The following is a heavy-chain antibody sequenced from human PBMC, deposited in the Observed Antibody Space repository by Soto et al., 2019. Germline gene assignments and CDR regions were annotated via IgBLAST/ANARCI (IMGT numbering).Heavy chain of an antibody. CDR1: GFTFSSYG. CDR2: ISYNGNDK. J-gene: IGHJ4*02. D-gene: IGHD6-13*01. Sequence: AGSLRLSCAASGFTFSSYGMHWVRQAPGKGLEWVAVISYNGNDKYHADSVKGRFTVSRDNSKNTLYLQMNSLRPEDTAVYHCAKDGDAAAAGYYFDYWGQGTLVTVSS. CDR3: AKDGDAAAAGYYFDY. V-gene: IGHV3-30*18.